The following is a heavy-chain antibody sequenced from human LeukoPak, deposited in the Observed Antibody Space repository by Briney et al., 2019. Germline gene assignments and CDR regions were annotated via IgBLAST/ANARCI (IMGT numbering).Heavy chain of an antibody. D-gene: IGHD3-22*01. CDR2: ISGSGDNT. CDR1: GFTFSSYA. V-gene: IGHV3-23*01. CDR3: AIRGYYDTSYSYYYHALDV. J-gene: IGHJ6*02. Sequence: GGSLRLSCAASGFTFSSYAMSWVRQAPGKGLEWVSGISGSGDNTYYADSVKGRFTVSRDNAKNSLFLQMNSLRDEDTAVYYCAIRGYYDTSYSYYYHALDVWGQGTTVTVSS.